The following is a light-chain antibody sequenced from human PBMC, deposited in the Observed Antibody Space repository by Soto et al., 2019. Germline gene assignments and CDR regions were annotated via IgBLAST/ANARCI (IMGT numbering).Light chain of an antibody. J-gene: IGLJ2*01. CDR3: SSYTRDSTFV. Sequence: QSALTHPASVSGSPGQSITISCTGTSSDIGAYNYVSWYQHHPGKAPKLMISGVSNRPSGVSNRFSGSKSGNTASLTISGLQAEDEADYYCSSYTRDSTFVFGGGTKLTVL. CDR1: SSDIGAYNY. CDR2: GVS. V-gene: IGLV2-14*01.